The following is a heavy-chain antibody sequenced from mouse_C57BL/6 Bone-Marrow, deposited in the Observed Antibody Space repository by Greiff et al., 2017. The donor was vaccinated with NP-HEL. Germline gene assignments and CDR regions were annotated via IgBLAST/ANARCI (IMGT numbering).Heavy chain of an antibody. CDR2: INPSTGGT. CDR3: ARSQGITTVVAPYYFDY. Sequence: VQLQQSGPELVKPGASVKISCKASGYSFTGYYMNWVKQSPEKSLEWIGEINPSTGGTTYNQKFKAKATLTVDKSSSTAYMQLKSLTSEDSAVYYGARSQGITTVVAPYYFDYWGQGTTLTVSS. V-gene: IGHV1-42*01. D-gene: IGHD1-1*01. CDR1: GYSFTGYY. J-gene: IGHJ2*01.